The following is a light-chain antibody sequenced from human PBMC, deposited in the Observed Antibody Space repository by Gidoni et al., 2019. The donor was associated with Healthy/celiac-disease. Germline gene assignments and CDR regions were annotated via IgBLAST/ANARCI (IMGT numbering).Light chain of an antibody. CDR3: QQYCSSPLT. Sequence: EIVLTQAPGTLSLSPGERATLSGRASQSVSRSYFAWYHQKPGQAPTLLICCASSRSTVIPDRFSGRVSGTVFSLTICRLAPEDFAVFLCQQYCSSPLTFGQGTKVEIK. J-gene: IGKJ1*01. CDR1: QSVSRSY. CDR2: CAS. V-gene: IGKV3-20*01.